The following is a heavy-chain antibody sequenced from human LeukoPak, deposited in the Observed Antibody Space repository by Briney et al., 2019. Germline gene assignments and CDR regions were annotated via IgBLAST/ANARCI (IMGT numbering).Heavy chain of an antibody. CDR3: ARHLDY. J-gene: IGHJ4*02. CDR1: X. CDR2: IYYSGRT. V-gene: IGHV4-39*01. Sequence: XXGXIXXXPGKGLEWIGSIYYSGRTYYHPSLKSRVTISVDTSKNQFSLKLSSVTAADTAVYYCARHLDYWGQGTLVTVSS.